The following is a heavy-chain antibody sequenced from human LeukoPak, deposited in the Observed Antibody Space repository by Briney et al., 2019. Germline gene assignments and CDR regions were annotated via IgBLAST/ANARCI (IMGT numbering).Heavy chain of an antibody. V-gene: IGHV3-30*03. D-gene: IGHD3-22*01. CDR1: GLSLSDYG. J-gene: IGHJ4*02. CDR2: VSYDGGHK. Sequence: PGGSLRLSCVGSGLSLSDYGIHWVRQAPGKGLEWVAVVSYDGGHKYYADSVKGRFTISRDTSSDTVSLQMNSLRVEDTAVYYCARDRINMMVLGHDSGLDCWGQGTLVIVSS. CDR3: ARDRINMMVLGHDSGLDC.